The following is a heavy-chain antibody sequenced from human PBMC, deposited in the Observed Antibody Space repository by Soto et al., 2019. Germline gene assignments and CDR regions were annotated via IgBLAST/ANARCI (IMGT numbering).Heavy chain of an antibody. D-gene: IGHD2-15*01. V-gene: IGHV4-4*02. CDR2: IYHSGST. J-gene: IGHJ4*02. CDR1: SGSISSSNW. CDR3: ARAGNVVASFDY. Sequence: QVQLQESGPGLVKPSGTLSLTCAVSSGSISSSNWWSWVRQPPGQGLEWIGEIYHSGSTNYNPSLKSRVTISVDKSENQFALKLSSVTAGDTAVYYCARAGNVVASFDYWGQGTLVTVSS.